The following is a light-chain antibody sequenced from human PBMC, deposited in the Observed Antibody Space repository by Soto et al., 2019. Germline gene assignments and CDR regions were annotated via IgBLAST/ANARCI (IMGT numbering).Light chain of an antibody. V-gene: IGKV1-39*01. J-gene: IGKJ2*01. CDR3: QQSYTIPYI. CDR1: QSISSH. Sequence: DIQMTQSPSSLSASVGDRDTITWRSSQSISSHLNWYQQKPGKAPKLLIYGGSSLASGVPSRFSGSGSGTDFTLTISSLQHDDFATYYCQQSYTIPYIFGQGTKLEIK. CDR2: GGS.